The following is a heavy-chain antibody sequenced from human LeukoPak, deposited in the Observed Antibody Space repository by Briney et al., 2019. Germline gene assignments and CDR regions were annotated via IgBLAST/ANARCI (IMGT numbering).Heavy chain of an antibody. CDR3: AKDVEAIPLWGFDY. J-gene: IGHJ4*02. CDR2: IYSSGST. D-gene: IGHD2-21*01. CDR1: GFIVSSNY. Sequence: PGGSLRLSCTASGFIVSSNYMSWVRQAPGKGLEWVSVIYSSGSTYFADSVKGRFTISRDNSKNTVYLQMNSLKAEDTAVYYCAKDVEAIPLWGFDYWGQGTLVTVSS. V-gene: IGHV3-53*01.